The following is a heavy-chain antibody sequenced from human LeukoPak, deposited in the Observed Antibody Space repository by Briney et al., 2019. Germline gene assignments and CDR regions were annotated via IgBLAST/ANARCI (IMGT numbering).Heavy chain of an antibody. Sequence: SETLSLTCAVYGGSFSGYYWSWIRQPPGKGLEWIGEINHSGSTYYNPSLKSRVTISVDTSKNQFSLELSSVTAADTAVYYCASYYDFWSGRGYFQHWGQGTLVTVSS. D-gene: IGHD3-3*01. CDR3: ASYYDFWSGRGYFQH. CDR2: INHSGST. J-gene: IGHJ1*01. V-gene: IGHV4-34*01. CDR1: GGSFSGYY.